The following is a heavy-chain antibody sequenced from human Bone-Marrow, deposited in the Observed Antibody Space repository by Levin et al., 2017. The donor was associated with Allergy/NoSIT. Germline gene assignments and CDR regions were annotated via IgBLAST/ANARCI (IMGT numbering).Heavy chain of an antibody. V-gene: IGHV3-53*01. CDR2: IYSGGST. CDR3: ARNSRGVTGTTPHRHRFYDGMDV. D-gene: IGHD1-7*01. CDR1: GFTVSSNY. Sequence: PGGSLRLSCAASGFTVSSNYMSWVRQAPGKGLEWVSVIYSGGSTYYADSVKGRFTISRDNSKNTLYLQMNSLRAEDTAVYYCARNSRGVTGTTPHRHRFYDGMDVWGQGTTVTVSS. J-gene: IGHJ6*02.